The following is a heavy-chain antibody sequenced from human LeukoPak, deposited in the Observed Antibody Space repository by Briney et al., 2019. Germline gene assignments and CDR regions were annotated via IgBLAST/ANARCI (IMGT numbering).Heavy chain of an antibody. CDR3: AEGGNQHFDY. Sequence: PGGSLRLSCAASGFTFSSYGMHWVRQAPGKGLEWVAVISYDGSNKYYADSVKGRFTISRDNSKNTLYLQMNSLRAEDTAVYYCAEGGNQHFDYWGQGTLVTVSS. CDR2: ISYDGSNK. V-gene: IGHV3-30*18. CDR1: GFTFSSYG. D-gene: IGHD4-4*01. J-gene: IGHJ4*02.